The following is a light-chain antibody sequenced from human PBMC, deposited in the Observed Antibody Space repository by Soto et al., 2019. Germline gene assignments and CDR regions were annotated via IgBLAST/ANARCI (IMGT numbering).Light chain of an antibody. CDR3: SSYTSRNTLYV. V-gene: IGLV2-14*01. J-gene: IGLJ1*01. Sequence: QSVLTQPASVSGSPGQSITISCTGTSSDVGGYIYVSWYQQHPGKAPKLMIYEVSNRPSGVSNRFSGSKSGNTASLTISGLQAEDEADYYCSSYTSRNTLYVFGTGTKVTVL. CDR1: SSDVGGYIY. CDR2: EVS.